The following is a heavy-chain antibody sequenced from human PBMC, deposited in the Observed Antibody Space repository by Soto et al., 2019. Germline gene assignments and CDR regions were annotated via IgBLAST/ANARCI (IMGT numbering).Heavy chain of an antibody. CDR3: ARVKGGPGSYLLDY. CDR2: IYYSGST. J-gene: IGHJ4*02. Sequence: QGQLQESGPGLVKPSETLSLTCTVSAGSVSSGSDYWSWIRQPPGKGLEWIGYIYYSGSTNYNPSLKSRVTISVATSKTHSSLKLSSVAAADTAVYYCARVKGGPGSYLLDYWGQGILVTVSS. D-gene: IGHD3-10*01. V-gene: IGHV4-61*03. CDR1: AGSVSSGSDY.